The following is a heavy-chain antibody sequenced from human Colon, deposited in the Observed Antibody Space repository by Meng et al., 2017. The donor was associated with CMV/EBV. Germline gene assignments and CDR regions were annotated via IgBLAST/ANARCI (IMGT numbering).Heavy chain of an antibody. J-gene: IGHJ6*02. CDR3: ANSILVVPGANVPGEYGMDV. Sequence: GESLKISCAASGFTFSSYAMHWVRQAPGKGLEWVSRINTDGSIRNYADSVKGRFTISRDNAKNTLYLQMNNLRAEDTAVYYCANSILVVPGANVPGEYGMDVWGQGTTVTVSS. D-gene: IGHD2-2*01. CDR2: INTDGSIR. CDR1: GFTFSSYA. V-gene: IGHV3-74*01.